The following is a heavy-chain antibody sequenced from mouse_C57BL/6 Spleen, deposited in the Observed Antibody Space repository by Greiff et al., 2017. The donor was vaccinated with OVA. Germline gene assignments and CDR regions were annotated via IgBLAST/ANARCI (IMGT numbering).Heavy chain of an antibody. V-gene: IGHV1-80*01. Sequence: QVQLQQSGAELVKPGASVKISCKASGYAFSSYWMNWVKQRPGQGLAWIGQIYPGDGDPNYNGKFKGKATLTADKSSSTAYMQLSSLTSEDSAVDFCASRDYYGSSYFDYWGQGTTLTVSS. D-gene: IGHD1-1*01. J-gene: IGHJ2*01. CDR1: GYAFSSYW. CDR2: IYPGDGDP. CDR3: ASRDYYGSSYFDY.